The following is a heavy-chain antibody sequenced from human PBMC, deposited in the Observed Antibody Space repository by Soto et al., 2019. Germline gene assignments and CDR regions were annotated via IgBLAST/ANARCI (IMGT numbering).Heavy chain of an antibody. J-gene: IGHJ3*01. V-gene: IGHV3-11*05. Sequence: QVQLVESGGGLVKPGGTLRLSCAGSGIRLSESYINWIRLTPEKGLAWISYIGDSYRHYAASVRGRFTISRDNVQNSVSLEMTNLRVDDTAIYYFARRMAFGEVEAFDDWGPGTLVTVSS. CDR1: GIRLSESY. CDR2: IGDSYR. CDR3: ARRMAFGEVEAFDD. D-gene: IGHD3-16*01.